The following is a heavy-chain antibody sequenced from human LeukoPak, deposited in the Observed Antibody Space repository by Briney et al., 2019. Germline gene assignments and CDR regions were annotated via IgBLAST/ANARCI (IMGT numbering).Heavy chain of an antibody. CDR3: ARAKGPLTGAAFDY. CDR2: INHSGST. D-gene: IGHD7-27*01. CDR1: GGSFSGYY. V-gene: IGHV4-34*01. Sequence: ASETLSLTCAVYGGSFSGYYWSWIRQPPGKGLEWIGEINHSGSTNYNPSLKSRVTISVDTSKNQFSLKLSSVTAADTAVYYCARAKGPLTGAAFDYWGQGTLVTVSS. J-gene: IGHJ4*02.